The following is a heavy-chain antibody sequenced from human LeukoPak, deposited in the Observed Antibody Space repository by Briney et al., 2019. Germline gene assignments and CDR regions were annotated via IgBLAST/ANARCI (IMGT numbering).Heavy chain of an antibody. V-gene: IGHV1-18*01. CDR1: GYTFTSYG. CDR2: ISAYNGNT. J-gene: IGHJ4*02. D-gene: IGHD3-3*01. Sequence: ASVKVSCKASGYTFTSYGISWVRQAPGQGLEWMGWISAYNGNTNYAQKLQGRVTMTTDTSTSTAYMELRSLRSDDTAVYYCAKTNDFWSGYSFDYWGQGTLVTGSS. CDR3: AKTNDFWSGYSFDY.